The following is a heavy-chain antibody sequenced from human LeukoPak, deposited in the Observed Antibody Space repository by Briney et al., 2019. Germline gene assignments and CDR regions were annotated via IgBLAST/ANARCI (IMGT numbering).Heavy chain of an antibody. CDR3: ARDPQIVVVISNWFDP. D-gene: IGHD3-22*01. J-gene: IGHJ3*01. V-gene: IGHV3-11*01. CDR2: ISSSGSTI. Sequence: GGSLRLSCAASGFTFSDYYMSWIRQAPGKGLEWVSYISSSGSTIYYADSVRGRFTISRDNAKNSLYLQMNSLRAEDTAVYYCARDPQIVVVISNWFDPWGQGTMVTVSS. CDR1: GFTFSDYY.